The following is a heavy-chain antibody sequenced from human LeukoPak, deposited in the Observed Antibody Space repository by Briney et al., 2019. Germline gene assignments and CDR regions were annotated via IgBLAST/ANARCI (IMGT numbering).Heavy chain of an antibody. CDR2: IIPILGIA. Sequence: ASVKVSCKASGGTFSSYAISWVRQAPGQGLEWMGRIIPILGIANYAQKFQGRVTITADKSTSTAYMELSSLRSEDTAVYYCARVPAKRANSSSVWGQGTLVTVSS. V-gene: IGHV1-69*04. CDR1: GGTFSSYA. J-gene: IGHJ4*02. D-gene: IGHD6-6*01. CDR3: ARVPAKRANSSSV.